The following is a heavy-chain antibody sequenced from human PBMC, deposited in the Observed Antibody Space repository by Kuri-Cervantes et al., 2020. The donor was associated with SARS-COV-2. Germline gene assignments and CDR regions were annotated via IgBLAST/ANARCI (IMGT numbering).Heavy chain of an antibody. J-gene: IGHJ4*02. CDR1: GASISSSTYY. Sequence: SETLSLTCTVSGASISSSTYYWGWIRQPPGKGLEWIGEINHSGSTNYNPSLKSRVTISVDTSKNQFSLKLSSVTAADTAVYYCARAPRLVSGTAHNDYWGQGTLVTVSS. V-gene: IGHV4-39*07. D-gene: IGHD5-12*01. CDR2: INHSGST. CDR3: ARAPRLVSGTAHNDY.